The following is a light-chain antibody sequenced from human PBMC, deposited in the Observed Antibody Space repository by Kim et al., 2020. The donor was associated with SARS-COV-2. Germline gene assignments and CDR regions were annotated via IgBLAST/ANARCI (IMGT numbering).Light chain of an antibody. CDR2: AAS. CDR1: QSVSTN. Sequence: EIVMTQSPVTLSVSPGERATLSCRASQSVSTNLAWYQQKPGQAPILLIYAASSRATGIPARFSGRGSGTEFNLTISSLQSEDFALYYCQQYNNWPLKGFTFGPGTKVDIK. CDR3: QQYNNWPLKGFT. V-gene: IGKV3-15*01. J-gene: IGKJ3*01.